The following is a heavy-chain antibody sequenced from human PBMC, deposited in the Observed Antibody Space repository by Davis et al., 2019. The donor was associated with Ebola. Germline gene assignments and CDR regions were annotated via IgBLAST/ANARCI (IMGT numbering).Heavy chain of an antibody. D-gene: IGHD1-7*01. CDR2: INPNSGGT. CDR3: ASRLELRRGGFDY. J-gene: IGHJ4*02. CDR1: GGTFSSYA. Sequence: ASVKVSCKASGGTFSSYAISWVRQAPGQGLEWMGGINPNSGGTNYAQKFQGRVTMTRDTSISTAYMELSRLRSDDTAVYYCASRLELRRGGFDYWGQGTLVTVSS. V-gene: IGHV1-2*02.